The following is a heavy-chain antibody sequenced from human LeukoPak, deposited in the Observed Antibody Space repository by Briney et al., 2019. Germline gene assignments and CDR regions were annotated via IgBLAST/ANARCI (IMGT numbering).Heavy chain of an antibody. Sequence: PGGSLRLSCAASGFTFSTYAISWVRQAPGKGLEWVSAISGSGAKTYYADSVKGRFTTTRDNSKNTLYLQMNSLRAEDTAVYYCAKEYSSSGYFDYWGQGTLVTVSS. CDR3: AKEYSSSGYFDY. D-gene: IGHD6-13*01. J-gene: IGHJ4*02. CDR1: GFTFSTYA. V-gene: IGHV3-23*01. CDR2: ISGSGAKT.